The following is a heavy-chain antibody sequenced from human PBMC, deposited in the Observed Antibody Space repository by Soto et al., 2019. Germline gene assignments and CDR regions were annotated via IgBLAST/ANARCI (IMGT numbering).Heavy chain of an antibody. D-gene: IGHD1-26*01. J-gene: IGHJ5*02. CDR1: GGSISSYY. CDR3: ARAPGGP. V-gene: IGHV4-59*01. Sequence: SETLSLTCTVSGGSISSYYWSCIRQPPGKGLEWIGYIYYSGSTNYNPSLKSRVTISVDTSKNQFSLKLSSVTAADTAVYYCARAPGGPWGQGTMVTVSS. CDR2: IYYSGST.